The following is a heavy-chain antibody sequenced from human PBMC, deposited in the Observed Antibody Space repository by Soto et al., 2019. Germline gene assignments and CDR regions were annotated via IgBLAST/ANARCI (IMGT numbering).Heavy chain of an antibody. V-gene: IGHV3-48*03. CDR2: ISSSGSTI. CDR1: GFTFSSYE. J-gene: IGHJ6*02. D-gene: IGHD1-26*01. CDR3: ARDDPPTAEESNYYYYYGMDV. Sequence: PGGSLRLSCAASGFTFSSYEMNWVRQAPGKGLEWVSYISSSGSTIYYADSVKGRFTISRDNAKNSPYLQMNSLRAEDTAVYYCARDDPPTAEESNYYYYYGMDVWGQGTTVTVSS.